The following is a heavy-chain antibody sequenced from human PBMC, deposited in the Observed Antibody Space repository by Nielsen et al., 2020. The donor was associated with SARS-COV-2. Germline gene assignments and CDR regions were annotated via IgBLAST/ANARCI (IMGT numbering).Heavy chain of an antibody. V-gene: IGHV4-61*02. Sequence: SETLSLTCTVSGGSISSGSYYWSWIRQPAGKGLEWIGRIYTSGSTNYNPSLKSRVTISVDTSKNQFSLKLSSVTAADTAVYYCARATYYYGSGSSYYFDYWGQGTLVTVSS. CDR1: GGSISSGSYY. D-gene: IGHD3-10*01. J-gene: IGHJ4*02. CDR3: ARATYYYGSGSSYYFDY. CDR2: IYTSGST.